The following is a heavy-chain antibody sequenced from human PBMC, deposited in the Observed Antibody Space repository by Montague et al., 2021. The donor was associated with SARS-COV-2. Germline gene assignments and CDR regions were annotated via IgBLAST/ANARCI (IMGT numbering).Heavy chain of an antibody. V-gene: IGHV4-31*03. D-gene: IGHD3-22*01. J-gene: IGHJ2*01. CDR1: GGSISSGGYY. CDR3: ARSPEPMIILIITSLNWYFDL. Sequence: TLSLTRTVSGGSISSGGYYWSWIRQHPGKGLGWIGYIYYSGSTYYNPSLKSRVTISVDTSKNQFSLKMSSVTAADMAVYYCARSPEPMIILIITSLNWYFDLWDRGTLVTVSS. CDR2: IYYSGST.